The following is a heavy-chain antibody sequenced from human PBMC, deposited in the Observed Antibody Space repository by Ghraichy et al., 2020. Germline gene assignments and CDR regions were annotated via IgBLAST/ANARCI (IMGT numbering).Heavy chain of an antibody. Sequence: ESLNISCTVSGGSISSSSYYWGWIRQPPGKGLEWIGSIYYSGSTYYNPSLKSRVTISVDTSKNQFSLKLSSVTAADTAVYYCANVAGGDYWGQGTLVTVSS. CDR1: GGSISSSSYY. CDR3: ANVAGGDY. J-gene: IGHJ4*02. CDR2: IYYSGST. V-gene: IGHV4-39*01. D-gene: IGHD3-16*01.